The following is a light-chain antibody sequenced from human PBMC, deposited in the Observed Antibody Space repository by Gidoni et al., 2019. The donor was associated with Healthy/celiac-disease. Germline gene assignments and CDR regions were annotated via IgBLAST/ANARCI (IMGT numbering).Light chain of an antibody. CDR3: QQYNNWPPEFT. J-gene: IGKJ3*01. CDR1: QSVSSN. Sequence: EIVMTQSPATLSVSPGESATLSCRASQSVSSNLAWYQQKPGQAPRLLIYGASTRATGIPARFSGSGSGTEFTLTISSLQAEDFAVYYCQQYNNWPPEFTFXPXTKVDIK. V-gene: IGKV3-15*01. CDR2: GAS.